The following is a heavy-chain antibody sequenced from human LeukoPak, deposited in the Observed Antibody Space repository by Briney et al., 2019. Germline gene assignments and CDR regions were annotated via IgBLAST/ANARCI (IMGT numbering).Heavy chain of an antibody. CDR3: ARDPLSTGTWY. J-gene: IGHJ4*02. D-gene: IGHD1-1*01. CDR2: ISSSSSYI. V-gene: IGHV3-21*01. CDR1: GFTFSSYS. Sequence: GGSLRLSCAASGFTFSSYSMNWVRQAPGKGLEWVSSISSSSSYIYYADSVKGRFTISRDNAKNSLYLQTNSLRAEDTAVYYCARDPLSTGTWYWGQGTLVTVSS.